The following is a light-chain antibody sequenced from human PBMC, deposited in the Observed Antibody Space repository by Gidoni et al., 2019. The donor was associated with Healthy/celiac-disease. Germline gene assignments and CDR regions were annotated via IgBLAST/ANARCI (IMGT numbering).Light chain of an antibody. CDR2: SNN. J-gene: IGLJ3*02. CDR3: AAWDDSLNGRV. V-gene: IGLV1-44*01. Sequence: QSVLTQPPSASGTPGQRVTNSCSGSSSNIGSNTVHWYQQLPGTSPKLLINSNNQRPSWVPDRFSGSKSGTSASLSISGLQSEDEADYYCAAWDDSLNGRVFCGGTKLTVL. CDR1: SSNIGSNT.